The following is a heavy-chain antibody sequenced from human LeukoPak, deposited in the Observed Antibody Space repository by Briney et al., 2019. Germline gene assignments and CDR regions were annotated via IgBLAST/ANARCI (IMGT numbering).Heavy chain of an antibody. Sequence: PGGSLRLSCAASGSTFSSYPLNWVRQAPGKGLEWVSSIGTSGRYIYYADSVKGRFTISRDNAKNSLYLQMNSLRAGDTAVYYSARRATTERGYSYGLDYWGQGTLVTVSS. D-gene: IGHD5-18*01. V-gene: IGHV3-21*01. CDR2: IGTSGRYI. J-gene: IGHJ4*02. CDR3: ARRATTERGYSYGLDY. CDR1: GSTFSSYP.